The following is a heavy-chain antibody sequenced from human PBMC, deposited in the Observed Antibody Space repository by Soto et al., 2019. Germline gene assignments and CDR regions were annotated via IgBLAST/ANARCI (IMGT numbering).Heavy chain of an antibody. CDR3: ARTCRSGGSCYHEC. CDR1: GYTFSSFG. D-gene: IGHD2-15*01. V-gene: IGHV1-18*01. Sequence: QVQLVQSGAEVKKPGASVKVSCKASGYTFSSFGINWVRQAPGQGLEWVGWVSVYNDDTKYAQNFQGRVSLTTDTSTSTTYMEVGSLRSDDTAVYYCARTCRSGGSCYHECWGEGTLVTVSS. CDR2: VSVYNDDT. J-gene: IGHJ4*02.